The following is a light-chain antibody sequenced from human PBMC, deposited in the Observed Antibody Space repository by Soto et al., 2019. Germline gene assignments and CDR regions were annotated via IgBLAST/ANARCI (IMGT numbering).Light chain of an antibody. J-gene: IGKJ4*01. CDR2: GAS. CDR3: QQYGTSPLT. V-gene: IGKV3-20*01. CDR1: QSVNNDY. Sequence: ETVLTQSPGTLSLSPGERATLSCRATQSVNNDYLAWYQQRPGLAPRPLIFGASGRATGIPDRFSGSGSGTDFILTISRLEPEDFAIYYCQQYGTSPLTFGGGTKVEIK.